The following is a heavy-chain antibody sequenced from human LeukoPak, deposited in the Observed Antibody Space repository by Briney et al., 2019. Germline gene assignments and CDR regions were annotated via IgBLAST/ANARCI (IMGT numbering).Heavy chain of an antibody. D-gene: IGHD3-10*01. Sequence: ASVKVSCKASGYTFTNFYMHWVRQVPGQGLEWMGIINPRGGSASSAQKFQGRVTLTRGTSTSTVYMELSRLRSEDTALYYCARDYHGSGSLTTFDYWGQGTLVTVSS. CDR2: INPRGGSA. V-gene: IGHV1-46*01. J-gene: IGHJ4*02. CDR1: GYTFTNFY. CDR3: ARDYHGSGSLTTFDY.